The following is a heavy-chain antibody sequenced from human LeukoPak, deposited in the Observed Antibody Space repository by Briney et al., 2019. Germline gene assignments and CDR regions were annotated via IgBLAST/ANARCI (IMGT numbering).Heavy chain of an antibody. Sequence: PGGSLRLSCAASGFTFSSYGMSWVRQAPGKGLEWVSGISGSGGFTYYADSVKGRFTISRDNSKNTLYLQMNSLRAEDTAVYYCAKGGRVGGYYASSGLDYWGQGTLVTVSS. J-gene: IGHJ4*02. CDR2: ISGSGGFT. CDR1: GFTFSSYG. CDR3: AKGGRVGGYYASSGLDY. V-gene: IGHV3-23*01. D-gene: IGHD3-22*01.